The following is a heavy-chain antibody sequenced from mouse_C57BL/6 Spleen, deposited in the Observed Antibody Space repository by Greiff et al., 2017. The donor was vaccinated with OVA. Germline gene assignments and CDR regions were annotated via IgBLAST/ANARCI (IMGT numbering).Heavy chain of an antibody. Sequence: QVQLQQPGAELVKPGASVKMSCKASGYTFTSYWITWVKQRPGQGLEWIGDIYPGSGSTNYNEKFKSKATLTVDTSSSTAYMQLSSLTSEDSAVYYCARGDYYGSSPVFDYWGQGTTLTVSS. CDR2: IYPGSGST. CDR3: ARGDYYGSSPVFDY. CDR1: GYTFTSYW. J-gene: IGHJ2*01. V-gene: IGHV1-55*01. D-gene: IGHD1-1*01.